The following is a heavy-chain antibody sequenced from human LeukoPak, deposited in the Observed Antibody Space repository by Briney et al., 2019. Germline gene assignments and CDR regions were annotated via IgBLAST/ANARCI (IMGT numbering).Heavy chain of an antibody. D-gene: IGHD2-2*01. CDR3: ARDPRWLTPDCTGTSCYEKYFDP. Sequence: PSDTLSLTCVVSGYSISSGYQWAWIRQSPGKGLEWIGSIYHTGSAHYNPSLQSRVTISVDTSNNQFSLRLNSVTAADTAVYYCARDPRWLTPDCTGTSCYEKYFDPWGQGTLVTVSS. CDR1: GYSISSGYQ. V-gene: IGHV4-38-2*02. J-gene: IGHJ5*02. CDR2: IYHTGSA.